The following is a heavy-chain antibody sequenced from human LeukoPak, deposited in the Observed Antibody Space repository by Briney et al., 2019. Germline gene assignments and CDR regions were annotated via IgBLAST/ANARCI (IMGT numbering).Heavy chain of an antibody. V-gene: IGHV1-2*02. CDR3: ARVAITIFGVVIYYFDY. CDR2: INPNSGGT. D-gene: IGHD3-3*01. Sequence: ASVKVSCKASGYTFTGYYMHWVRQAPGQGLEWMGWINPNSGGTNYAQKFQGRFTMTRDTSISTAYMELSRLRSDDTAVYYCARVAITIFGVVIYYFDYWGQGTLVTVSS. CDR1: GYTFTGYY. J-gene: IGHJ4*02.